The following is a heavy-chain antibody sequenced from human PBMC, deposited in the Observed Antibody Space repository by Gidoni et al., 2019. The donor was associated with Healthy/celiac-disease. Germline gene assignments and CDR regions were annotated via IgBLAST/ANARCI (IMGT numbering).Heavy chain of an antibody. J-gene: IGHJ5*02. CDR2: IYYSGST. CDR1: GGSISSSSYY. V-gene: IGHV4-39*02. Sequence: QLQLQESGPGLVKPSETLSLTCTVSGGSISSSSYYWGWIRQPPGKGLEWIGSIYYSGSTYYNPSLKSRVTISVDTSKNQFSLKLSSVTAADTAVYYCAGDMRGVGWFDPWGQGTLVTVSS. CDR3: AGDMRGVGWFDP. D-gene: IGHD3-10*01.